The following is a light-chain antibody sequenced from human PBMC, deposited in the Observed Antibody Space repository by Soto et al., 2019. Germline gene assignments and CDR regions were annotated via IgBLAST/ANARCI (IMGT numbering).Light chain of an antibody. Sequence: EIMMTQSPAALSVSPGERATLSCRAGQGVTTNFAWYQQKSGQSPRLLIYDVSIRATGVPARFSGTGSETDFTLTISGLQSEDSAVYFCQQYNNWPFSFGHGTRLEIK. V-gene: IGKV3-15*01. CDR1: QGVTTN. J-gene: IGKJ5*01. CDR3: QQYNNWPFS. CDR2: DVS.